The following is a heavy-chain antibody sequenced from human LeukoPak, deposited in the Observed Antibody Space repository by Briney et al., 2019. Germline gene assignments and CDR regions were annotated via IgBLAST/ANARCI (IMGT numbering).Heavy chain of an antibody. CDR2: IYYTGNT. J-gene: IGHJ6*03. CDR1: GDTISTSDHY. Sequence: SSETLSLTCSVSGDTISTSDHYWGWIRQPPGKGLEWIGSIYYTGNTYYNPSLKSRVTISVDTSKNQFSLKLSSVTAADTAVYYCARAVAGTNVYYYYYYMDVWGKGTTVTISS. CDR3: ARAVAGTNVYYYYYYMDV. D-gene: IGHD6-19*01. V-gene: IGHV4-39*07.